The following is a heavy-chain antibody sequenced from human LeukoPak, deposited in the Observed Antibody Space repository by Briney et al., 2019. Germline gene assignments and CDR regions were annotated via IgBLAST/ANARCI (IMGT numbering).Heavy chain of an antibody. J-gene: IGHJ4*02. Sequence: KASETLSLTCTVSGGSISSGSYYWSWIRQPAGKGLEWIGRIYTSGSTNYNPSLKSRVTISVDTSKNQFSLKLSSVTAADTAVYYCARERGVGIVVVPFDYWGQGTLVTVSS. D-gene: IGHD2-2*01. CDR1: GGSISSGSYY. V-gene: IGHV4-61*02. CDR3: ARERGVGIVVVPFDY. CDR2: IYTSGST.